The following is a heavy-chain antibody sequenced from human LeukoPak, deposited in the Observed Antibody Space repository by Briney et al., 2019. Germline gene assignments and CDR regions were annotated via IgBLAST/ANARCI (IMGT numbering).Heavy chain of an antibody. CDR2: ISSSSSYI. Sequence: PGGSLRLSCAASGFTFSSYSMNWVRQAPGKGLEWVSSISSSSSYIYYADSVKGRFTISRDNAKNSLYLQMNSLRAEDTAVYYCARFRGYCSGGSCYFDYWGQGTLVTVSS. CDR1: GFTFSSYS. V-gene: IGHV3-21*01. D-gene: IGHD2-15*01. CDR3: ARFRGYCSGGSCYFDY. J-gene: IGHJ4*02.